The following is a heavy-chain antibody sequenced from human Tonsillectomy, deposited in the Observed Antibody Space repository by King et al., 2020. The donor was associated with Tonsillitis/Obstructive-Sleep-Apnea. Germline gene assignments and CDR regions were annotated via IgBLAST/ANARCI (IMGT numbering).Heavy chain of an antibody. CDR3: ARVGCSSTSCYADAFDI. CDR2: IYYSGST. V-gene: IGHV4-59*01. D-gene: IGHD2-2*01. J-gene: IGHJ3*02. CDR1: GGSISSYY. Sequence: HVQLQESGPGLVKPSETLSLTCTVSGGSISSYYWSWIRQPPGKGLEWIGYIYYSGSTNYNPSLKSRVTISVDTSKNQFFLKLSSVTAAETAVYYCARVGCSSTSCYADAFDIWGQGTMVTVSS.